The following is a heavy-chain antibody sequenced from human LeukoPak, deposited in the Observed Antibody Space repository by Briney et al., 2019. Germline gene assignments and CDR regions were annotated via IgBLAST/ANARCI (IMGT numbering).Heavy chain of an antibody. D-gene: IGHD3-16*01. CDR3: ASHDVGVGYALDY. Sequence: SETLSLTCAVSGGSISSTSYHWAWIRQPPGKGLEWIGNIYYSGSTYYNPSLRSRVTISVDTSKNQSSLKLSSVTAADTAVYYCASHDVGVGYALDYWGQGTLVTVSS. CDR2: IYYSGST. V-gene: IGHV4-39*01. J-gene: IGHJ4*02. CDR1: GGSISSTSYH.